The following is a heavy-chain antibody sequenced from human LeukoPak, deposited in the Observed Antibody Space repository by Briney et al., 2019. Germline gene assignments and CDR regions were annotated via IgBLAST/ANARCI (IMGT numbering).Heavy chain of an antibody. CDR1: GGSISTSSYY. V-gene: IGHV4-39*07. CDR3: ARVLINGSGWTPFDY. Sequence: PSETLSLTCTVSGGSISTSSYYWGWIRQPPGKGLECIGNIYYSGSTYYNPSLKSRVTISVDTSKNQFSLKLSSVTAADTAVYYCARVLINGSGWTPFDYWGQGTLVTVSS. D-gene: IGHD6-19*01. CDR2: IYYSGST. J-gene: IGHJ4*02.